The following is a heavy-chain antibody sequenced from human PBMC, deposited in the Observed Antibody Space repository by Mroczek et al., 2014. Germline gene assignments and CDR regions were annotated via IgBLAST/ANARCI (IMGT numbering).Heavy chain of an antibody. CDR1: GFTFSSYA. Sequence: VQLVQSGGGVVQPGRSLRLSCAASGFTFSSYAMHWVRQAPGKGLEWVAVISYDGSNKYYADSVKGRFTISRDNSKNTLYLQMNSLRAEDTAVYYCARDQLWIVVVAAKDTGLVDYWDQGTLVTVSS. CDR3: ARDQLWIVVVAAKDTGLVDY. J-gene: IGHJ4*02. CDR2: ISYDGSNK. V-gene: IGHV3-30-3*01. D-gene: IGHD2-15*01.